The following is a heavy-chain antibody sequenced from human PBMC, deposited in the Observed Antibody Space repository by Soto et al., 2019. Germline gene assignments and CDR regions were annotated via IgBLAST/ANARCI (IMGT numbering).Heavy chain of an antibody. Sequence: LRLSCAASGFTFSSYAMHWVRQAPGKGLEWVAVISYDGSNKYYADSVKGRFTISRDNSKNTLYLQMNSLKTEDTAVYYCARGGSPDYSSYGSGLDLCGQGTTVTVSS. D-gene: IGHD4-4*01. CDR2: ISYDGSNK. J-gene: IGHJ6*02. CDR1: GFTFSSYA. CDR3: ARGGSPDYSSYGSGLDL. V-gene: IGHV3-30-3*01.